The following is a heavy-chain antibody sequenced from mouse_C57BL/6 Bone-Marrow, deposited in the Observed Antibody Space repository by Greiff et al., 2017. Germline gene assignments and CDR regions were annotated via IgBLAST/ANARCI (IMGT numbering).Heavy chain of an antibody. D-gene: IGHD1-1*01. Sequence: VQLQQPGAELVKPGASVKMSCKASGYTFTSYWITWVKQRPGQGLEWIGDIYPGSGSTNYNEKFKSKATLTVDTSSSTAYMQLSSLTSEDSAVYYCAREGYYGSSSYYFDYWGQGTTLTVSS. V-gene: IGHV1-55*01. CDR1: GYTFTSYW. CDR2: IYPGSGST. J-gene: IGHJ2*01. CDR3: AREGYYGSSSYYFDY.